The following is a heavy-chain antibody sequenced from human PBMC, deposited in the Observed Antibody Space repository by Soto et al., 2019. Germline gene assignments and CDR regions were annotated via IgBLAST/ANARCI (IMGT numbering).Heavy chain of an antibody. V-gene: IGHV3-23*01. J-gene: IGHJ4*02. D-gene: IGHD6-13*01. CDR3: AKGALGSSSWYDFDY. CDR1: GFTFNNYA. CDR2: ISGSGGST. Sequence: EVQLLESGGGLVQPGGSLRLSCAASGFTFNNYAMNWVRQAPGKGLEWVSSISGSGGSTYYADSVKGRFTISRDNSKNTLYLQMNNLRAEDTAVYYCAKGALGSSSWYDFDYWGQGTLVTVSS.